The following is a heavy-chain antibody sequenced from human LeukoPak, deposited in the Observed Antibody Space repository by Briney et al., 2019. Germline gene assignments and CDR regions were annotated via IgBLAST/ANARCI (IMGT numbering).Heavy chain of an antibody. D-gene: IGHD4-17*01. V-gene: IGHV3-21*01. J-gene: IGHJ3*02. CDR3: ARGADYGDAFDI. CDR1: GFTFSSYS. Sequence: PGGSLRLSCAASGFTFSSYSMNWVRQAPGKGLEWVSSISSSSSYIYYADSVEGRFTISRDNAKNSLYLQMNSLRAEDTAVYYCARGADYGDAFDIWGQGTMVTVSS. CDR2: ISSSSSYI.